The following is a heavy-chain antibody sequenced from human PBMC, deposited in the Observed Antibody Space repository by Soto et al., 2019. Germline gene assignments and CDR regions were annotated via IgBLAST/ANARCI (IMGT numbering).Heavy chain of an antibody. V-gene: IGHV3-23*01. D-gene: IGHD3-10*01. CDR1: GFTFNSYA. J-gene: IGHJ6*04. CDR2: VSAGGDMT. CDR3: ARGDRGGSGSPASYYYSGLDV. Sequence: GGSLRLSCAASGFTFNSYAMSWVRQAPGKGLEWVSSVSAGGDMTYYSDSVKGRFTISRDNSNNALFLQMNSLRIEDTALYYCARGDRGGSGSPASYYYSGLDVWGEGTTVTVYS.